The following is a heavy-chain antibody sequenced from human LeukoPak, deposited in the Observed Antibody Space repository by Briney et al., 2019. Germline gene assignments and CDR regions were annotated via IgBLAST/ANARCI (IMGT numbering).Heavy chain of an antibody. D-gene: IGHD5-12*01. CDR3: AKGDIVATTAFDY. CDR2: ISWNSGSI. CDR1: GFTFDDYA. Sequence: GGSLRLSCAASGFTFDDYAMHWVRQAPGTGLEWVSGISWNSGSIGYADSVKGRFTISRDNAKNSLYLQMNSLRAEDTALYYCAKGDIVATTAFDYWGQGTLVTVSS. J-gene: IGHJ4*02. V-gene: IGHV3-9*01.